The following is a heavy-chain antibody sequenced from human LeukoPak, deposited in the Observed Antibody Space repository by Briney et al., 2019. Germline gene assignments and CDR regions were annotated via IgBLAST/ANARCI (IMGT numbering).Heavy chain of an antibody. V-gene: IGHV3-23*01. D-gene: IGHD5-12*01. CDR1: GFTFRSYA. CDR2: ISDSGGSR. Sequence: GGSLRLSCAASGFTFRSYAMGWVRQAPGKGLEWVSAISDSGGSRSYADSVKGRFTISRDNSKNTLYLQMNSLRAEDTAVYYCAKASGYSGYDPDDYWGQGTLVTVSS. J-gene: IGHJ4*02. CDR3: AKASGYSGYDPDDY.